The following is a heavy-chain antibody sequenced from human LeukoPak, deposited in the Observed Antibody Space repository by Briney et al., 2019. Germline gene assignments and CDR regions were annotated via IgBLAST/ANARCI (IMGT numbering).Heavy chain of an antibody. CDR3: ARVAVSGPTGWFDS. Sequence: GRSLRLSCAASGFTFSTSAMNWVRQAPGKGLEWVSSISSTSAYIHYADSVKGRFTISRDNVGNVVYLEMNSLGAEDTATYYCARVAVSGPTGWFDSWGQGTLVIVSS. CDR1: GFTFSTSA. CDR2: ISSTSAYI. D-gene: IGHD2-8*02. J-gene: IGHJ5*01. V-gene: IGHV3-21*01.